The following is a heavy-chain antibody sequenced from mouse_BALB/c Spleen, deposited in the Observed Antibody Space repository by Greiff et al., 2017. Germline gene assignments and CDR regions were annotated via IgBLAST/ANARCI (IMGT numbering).Heavy chain of an antibody. CDR2: ISPGNGDI. CDR3: KRSWRHDPYIDY. D-gene: IGHD6-1*01. Sequence: QVQLQQSDAELVKPGASVKISCTASGYTFTDHAIPWVQQKPEQGLEWIGYISPGNGDIKYNEKFKGQATLTADKSSSTAYMQLNSLTSEDSAVYFCKRSWRHDPYIDYWGQGTTLTVSA. J-gene: IGHJ2*01. V-gene: IGHV1S53*02. CDR1: GYTFTDHA.